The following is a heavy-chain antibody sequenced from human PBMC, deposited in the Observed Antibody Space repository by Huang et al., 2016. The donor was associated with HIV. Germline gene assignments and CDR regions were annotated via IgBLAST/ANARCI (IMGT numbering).Heavy chain of an antibody. V-gene: IGHV4-59*01. CDR2: IDYSGST. CDR1: GGSISSYY. D-gene: IGHD5-12*01. Sequence: QVQLQESGPGLVKPSETLSLTCPVSGGSISSYYWSWIRQPPGKGLECIGYIDYSGSTNYNPSRKSRVTISVDTSKNQFSLKLRSVTAADTAVYYCARGPSPWLQEAFDIWGQGTMVTVSS. J-gene: IGHJ3*02. CDR3: ARGPSPWLQEAFDI.